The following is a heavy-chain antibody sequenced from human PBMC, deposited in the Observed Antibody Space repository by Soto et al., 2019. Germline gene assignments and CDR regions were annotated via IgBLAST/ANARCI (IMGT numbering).Heavy chain of an antibody. D-gene: IGHD6-25*01. CDR2: IKSKTDGGTA. V-gene: IGHV3-15*07. CDR1: GFSFTNAW. J-gene: IGHJ4*02. CDR3: TTGMSGPKNF. Sequence: SGGSLRLSCAAYGFSFTNAWMNWVRQAPGKGLEWVGRIKSKTDGGTADYAAPVKGRFTISRDESKNTLYLQMNSLKTEDTDVYYCTTGMSGPKNFWGQGTLVTVS.